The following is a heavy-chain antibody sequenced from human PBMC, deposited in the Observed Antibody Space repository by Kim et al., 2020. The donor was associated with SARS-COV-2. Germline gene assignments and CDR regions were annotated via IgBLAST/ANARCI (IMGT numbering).Heavy chain of an antibody. CDR3: ARNFRIAAAGSYYYYGMDV. CDR2: INHSGST. CDR1: GGSFSGYY. V-gene: IGHV4-34*01. Sequence: SETLSLTCAVYGGSFSGYYWSWIRQPPGKGLEWIGEINHSGSTNYNLSLKSRVTISVDTSKNQFSLKLSSVTAADTAVYYCARNFRIAAAGSYYYYGMDVWGQGSTVTVSS. J-gene: IGHJ6*02. D-gene: IGHD6-13*01.